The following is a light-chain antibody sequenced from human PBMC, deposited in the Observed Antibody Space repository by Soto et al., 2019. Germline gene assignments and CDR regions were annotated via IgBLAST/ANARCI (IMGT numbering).Light chain of an antibody. CDR3: SSFTSRHTYV. Sequence: QSALAQPASVSGSPGQSITISYTGTSSDVGAYNYVSWYQQNPGKAPKLLIYDVRYRPSGVSNRFSCSKSGNTAYLIISGLQAEDEADYYCSSFTSRHTYVFGSGTKLTVL. V-gene: IGLV2-14*01. J-gene: IGLJ1*01. CDR2: DVR. CDR1: SSDVGAYNY.